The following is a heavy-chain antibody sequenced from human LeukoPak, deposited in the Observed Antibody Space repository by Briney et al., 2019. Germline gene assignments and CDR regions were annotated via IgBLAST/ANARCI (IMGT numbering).Heavy chain of an antibody. J-gene: IGHJ4*02. CDR2: IYYSGST. D-gene: IGHD3-10*01. CDR3: ARLDYGSGSYVDY. Sequence: SETLSLTCTVSGDSISSYYWSWIRQPPGKGLEWIGDIYYSGSTNYNPSLKSRVTISVDTSKNQFSLKLSSVTAADTAVYFCARLDYGSGSYVDYWGQGTLVTVSS. CDR1: GDSISSYY. V-gene: IGHV4-59*08.